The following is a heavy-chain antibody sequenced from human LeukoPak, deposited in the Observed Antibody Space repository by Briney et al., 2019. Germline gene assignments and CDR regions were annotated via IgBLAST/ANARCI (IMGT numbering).Heavy chain of an antibody. CDR2: ISSSSSYI. CDR3: ARDLCGGDCYPTFDY. J-gene: IGHJ4*02. Sequence: PGGPLRLSCAASGFTFSSYSMNWVRQAPGKGLEWVSSISSSSSYIYYADSVKGRFTISRDNAKNSLYLQMNSLRAEDTAVYYCARDLCGGDCYPTFDYWGQGTLVTVSS. D-gene: IGHD2-21*02. CDR1: GFTFSSYS. V-gene: IGHV3-21*01.